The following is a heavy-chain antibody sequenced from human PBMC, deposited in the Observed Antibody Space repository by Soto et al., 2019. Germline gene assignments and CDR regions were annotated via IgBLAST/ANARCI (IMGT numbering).Heavy chain of an antibody. V-gene: IGHV5-10-1*01. CDR1: GYSFTSYW. CDR3: ARLTMATRRGYYGMDV. CDR2: IDPSDSYT. Sequence: EVQLVQSGAEVKKPGESLRISCKGSGYSFTSYWISWVRQMPGKGLEWMGRIDPSDSYTNYSPSFQGHVTISADKSISTAYLQWSSLKASYTAMYYCARLTMATRRGYYGMDVWGQGTTVTVSS. J-gene: IGHJ6*02. D-gene: IGHD5-12*01.